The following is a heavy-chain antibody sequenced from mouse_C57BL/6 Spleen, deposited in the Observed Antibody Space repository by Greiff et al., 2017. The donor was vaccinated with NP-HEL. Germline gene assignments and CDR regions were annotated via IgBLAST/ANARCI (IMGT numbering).Heavy chain of an antibody. V-gene: IGHV1-81*01. D-gene: IGHD4-1*01. CDR3: ARWRTDAGAY. J-gene: IGHJ3*01. Sequence: VQLQQSGAELARPGASVKLSCKASGYTFTSYGISWVKQRTGQGLEWIGEIYPRSGNTYYNEKFKGKATLTADKSSSTAYMELRSLTSEDSAVYFCARWRTDAGAYWGQGTLVTVSA. CDR2: IYPRSGNT. CDR1: GYTFTSYG.